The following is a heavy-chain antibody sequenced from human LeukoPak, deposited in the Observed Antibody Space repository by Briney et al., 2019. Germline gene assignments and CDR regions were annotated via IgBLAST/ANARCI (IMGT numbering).Heavy chain of an antibody. CDR3: ARDLYLRSSDAFDI. CDR2: IYTSGST. CDR1: GGSISSYY. J-gene: IGHJ3*02. V-gene: IGHV4-4*07. Sequence: SETLSLTCTVSGGSISSYYWSWIRQPAGKGLEWIGRIYTSGSTNYNPSLKSRVTMSVDTSKNQFSLKLSSVTAADTAVYYRARDLYLRSSDAFDIWGQGTMVTVSS. D-gene: IGHD3-10*01.